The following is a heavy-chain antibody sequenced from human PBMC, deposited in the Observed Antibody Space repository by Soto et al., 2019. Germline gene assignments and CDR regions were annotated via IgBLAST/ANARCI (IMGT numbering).Heavy chain of an antibody. CDR2: IYVTGAV. CDR3: ARLRIATNNYKWFDP. J-gene: IGHJ5*02. Sequence: SETLSLTCSVSGAALNSGNYYWSWIRQVPGKGLGWIGHIYVTGAVDYNPSLRDRITISQDTSERQFSLNLRLVTAADTAVYYCARLRIATNNYKWFDPWGQGTLGTVSS. CDR1: GAALNSGNYY. V-gene: IGHV4-31*03. D-gene: IGHD2-21*01.